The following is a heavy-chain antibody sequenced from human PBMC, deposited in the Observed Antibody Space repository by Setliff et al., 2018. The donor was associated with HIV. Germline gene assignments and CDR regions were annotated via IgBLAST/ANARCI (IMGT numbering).Heavy chain of an antibody. CDR2: ISQSGNT. V-gene: IGHV4-38-2*01. CDR1: GYSISSASY. CDR3: ARRSREDAFDV. Sequence: SETLSLTCAVSGYSISSASYWGWLRQPPGKRLEWIGSISQSGNTYYTPSLKSRVTISVDTSKNEFSLKVSSVTATDTAIYYCARRSREDAFDVWGQGTMVTVSS. J-gene: IGHJ3*01.